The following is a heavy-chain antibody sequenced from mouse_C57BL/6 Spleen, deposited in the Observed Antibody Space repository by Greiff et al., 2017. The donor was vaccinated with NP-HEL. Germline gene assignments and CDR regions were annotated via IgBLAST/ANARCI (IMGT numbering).Heavy chain of an antibody. CDR3: TREGDGYYYYAMDY. Sequence: DVMLVESGEGLVKPGGSLKLSCAASGFTFSSYAMSWVRQTPEKRLEWVAYISSGGDYIYYADTVKGRFTISRDNARNTLYLQMSSLKSEDTAMYYCTREGDGYYYYAMDYWGQGTSVTVSS. V-gene: IGHV5-9-1*02. CDR2: ISSGGDYI. CDR1: GFTFSSYA. J-gene: IGHJ4*01. D-gene: IGHD2-3*01.